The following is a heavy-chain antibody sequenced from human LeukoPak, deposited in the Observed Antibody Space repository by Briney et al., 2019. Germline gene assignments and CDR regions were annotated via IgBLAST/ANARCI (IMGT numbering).Heavy chain of an antibody. Sequence: SGPTLVNPTQTLTLTCTFSGFSLSTSGVSVGWIRQSPGKALEWLAVIYWDDDKRYSPSLKSRLTITKDTSKSQVVLTMTNVDPVDTATYYCARSYYSNSGDFWGQGTLVAVSS. CDR3: ARSYYSNSGDF. V-gene: IGHV2-5*02. CDR1: GFSLSTSGVS. J-gene: IGHJ4*02. CDR2: IYWDDDK. D-gene: IGHD3-10*01.